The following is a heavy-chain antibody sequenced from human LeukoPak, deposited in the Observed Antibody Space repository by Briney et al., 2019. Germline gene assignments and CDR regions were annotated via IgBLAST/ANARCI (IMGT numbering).Heavy chain of an antibody. V-gene: IGHV3-66*01. CDR3: ARDHQEAGNYFDY. CDR2: LYRGGNT. Sequence: GGSLRLSCAASGFTVSSNYMSRVRQAPGKGLEWVSVLYRGGNTYYADSVKGRFTISRDNAKNSLYLQMNSLRAEDTAVYYCARDHQEAGNYFDYWGQGTLVTVSS. J-gene: IGHJ4*02. D-gene: IGHD6-19*01. CDR1: GFTVSSNY.